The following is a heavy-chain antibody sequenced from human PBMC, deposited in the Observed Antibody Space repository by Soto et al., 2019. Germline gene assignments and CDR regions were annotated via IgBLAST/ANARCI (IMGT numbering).Heavy chain of an antibody. CDR1: GFTFSSYG. J-gene: IGHJ4*02. Sequence: GGSLRLSCAASGFTFSSYGMHWVRQAPGKGLEWVAVISYDGSNKYYADSVKGRFTISRDNSKSTLYLQMNSLRAEDTAVYYCAKDFRKTLGYWGQGTLVTVSS. CDR2: ISYDGSNK. D-gene: IGHD3-10*01. V-gene: IGHV3-30*18. CDR3: AKDFRKTLGY.